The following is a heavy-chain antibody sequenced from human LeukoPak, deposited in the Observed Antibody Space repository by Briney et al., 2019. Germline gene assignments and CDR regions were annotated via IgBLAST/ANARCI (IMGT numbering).Heavy chain of an antibody. Sequence: GGSLRLSCEASGFIVSRNYMSWVRQAPGKGLEWVSVIYSGDITYYADSVKGRFTISRDNSKNTLYLQMNSLKAEDTAVHYCARGIAVAGSHFDNWGQGTLVTVSS. CDR1: GFIVSRNY. D-gene: IGHD6-19*01. J-gene: IGHJ4*02. V-gene: IGHV3-53*01. CDR2: IYSGDIT. CDR3: ARGIAVAGSHFDN.